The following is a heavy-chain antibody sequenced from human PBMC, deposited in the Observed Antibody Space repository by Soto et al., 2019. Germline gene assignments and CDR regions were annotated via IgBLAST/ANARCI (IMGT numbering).Heavy chain of an antibody. CDR2: ISGSGGST. CDR1: GFTFSSYA. Sequence: PGGSLRLSCAASGFTFSSYAMSWVRQAPGKGLEWVSAISGSGGSTYYADSVKGRFIISRDNSKNTLYLQMNSLRAEDTAVYYCAKEKSSRYDYIWGSYRRSTYFDYWGQGTLVTVSS. CDR3: AKEKSSRYDYIWGSYRRSTYFDY. V-gene: IGHV3-23*01. J-gene: IGHJ4*02. D-gene: IGHD3-16*02.